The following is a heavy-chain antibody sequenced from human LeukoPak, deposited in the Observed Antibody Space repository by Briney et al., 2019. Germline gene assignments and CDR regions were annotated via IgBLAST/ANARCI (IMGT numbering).Heavy chain of an antibody. Sequence: PSETLSLTCAVYGGSFSGYYWSWIRQPPGKGLEWIGEINHSGSTNYNPSLKSRVTISVGTSKNQFSLKLSSVTAADTAVYYCARGRGYDFWSGFFGYWGQGTLVTVSS. V-gene: IGHV4-34*01. D-gene: IGHD3-3*01. CDR2: INHSGST. CDR1: GGSFSGYY. J-gene: IGHJ4*02. CDR3: ARGRGYDFWSGFFGY.